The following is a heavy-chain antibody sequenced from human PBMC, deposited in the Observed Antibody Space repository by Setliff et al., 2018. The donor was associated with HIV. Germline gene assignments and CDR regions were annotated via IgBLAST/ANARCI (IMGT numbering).Heavy chain of an antibody. CDR1: NGSISSHY. CDR2: MYYSGST. D-gene: IGHD3-22*01. J-gene: IGHJ4*02. Sequence: PSETLSLTCTVSNGSISSHYRSWIRQPPGKGLEWIGNMYYSGSTNYNPSLKSRVTISVDRSQNHFSLKLSSVTAADTAVYYCAREVDYYDSSRYLLLYYFDSWGQGTLVTVSS. V-gene: IGHV4-59*11. CDR3: AREVDYYDSSRYLLLYYFDS.